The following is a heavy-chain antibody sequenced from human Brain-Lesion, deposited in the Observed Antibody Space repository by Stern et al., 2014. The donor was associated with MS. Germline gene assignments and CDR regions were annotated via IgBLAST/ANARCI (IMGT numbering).Heavy chain of an antibody. J-gene: IGHJ6*02. Sequence: QVQLVQSGAEVKKPGASVKVSCKTSGYIFTGYYIHWVRQAPGQGLEWMAWINPNTGGTTTAQKFQGRVTMSRDTSISTAYVELSSLTSDDTAVYYCARDQRGITIFGVVTDYYYLGMDVWGQGTTVTVSS. D-gene: IGHD3-3*01. CDR2: INPNTGGT. V-gene: IGHV1-2*02. CDR3: ARDQRGITIFGVVTDYYYLGMDV. CDR1: GYIFTGYY.